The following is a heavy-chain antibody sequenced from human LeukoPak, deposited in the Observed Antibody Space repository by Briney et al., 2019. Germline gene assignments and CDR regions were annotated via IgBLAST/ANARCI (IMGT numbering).Heavy chain of an antibody. J-gene: IGHJ5*02. CDR2: IYWDDDN. Sequence: SGPTLVNPTQTLMLTCTFSGFSLSTSGVGVGWFRQPPGKALEWLALIYWDDDNRFSPSLRSRLTITKDTSKNRVVLTMTNMDPVDTATYYCAHRQAETTAGWFGPWGQGALVTVSS. V-gene: IGHV2-5*02. CDR1: GFSLSTSGVG. CDR3: AHRQAETTAGWFGP. D-gene: IGHD1-7*01.